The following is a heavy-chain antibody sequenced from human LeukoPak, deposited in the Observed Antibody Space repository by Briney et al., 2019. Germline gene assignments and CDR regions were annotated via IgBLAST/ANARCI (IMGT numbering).Heavy chain of an antibody. V-gene: IGHV3-23*01. Sequence: GGSLRLSCAASGFTFSSYAMSWVRQAPGKGLEWVSAISGSGGSTYYADSVKGRFTISRDNSKNTLYLQMNSLRAEDTAVYYCAKSPHPSRYCSSTSCYYFDYWGQGTLVAVSS. D-gene: IGHD2-2*01. CDR2: ISGSGGST. J-gene: IGHJ4*02. CDR1: GFTFSSYA. CDR3: AKSPHPSRYCSSTSCYYFDY.